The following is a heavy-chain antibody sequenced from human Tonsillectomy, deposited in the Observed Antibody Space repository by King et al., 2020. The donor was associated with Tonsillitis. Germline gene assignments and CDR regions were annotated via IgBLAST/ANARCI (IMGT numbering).Heavy chain of an antibody. V-gene: IGHV1-46*01. CDR2: INPSGGST. J-gene: IGHJ4*02. CDR1: GYTFTSYY. CDR3: ARDRRARIVGANELDY. D-gene: IGHD1-26*01. Sequence: QLVQAGAEVKKPGASVKVSCKASGYTFTSYYMHWVRQAPGQGLEWMGIINPSGGSTSYAQKFQGRVTMTRDTSTSTVYMELSSLRSEDTAVYYCARDRRARIVGANELDYWGQGPLVTVSS.